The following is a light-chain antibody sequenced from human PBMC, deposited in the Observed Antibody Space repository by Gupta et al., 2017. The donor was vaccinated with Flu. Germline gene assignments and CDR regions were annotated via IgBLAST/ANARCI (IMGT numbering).Light chain of an antibody. CDR1: QNIGRY. CDR3: QQTYNTPRKTYT. CDR2: AAR. Sequence: LSASVGDRVTITCRASQNIGRYLNWYQQKPREAPKVLIYAARNLQRGVPSRFSGSGSGTEFTLTISNLQPEDLATYFCQQTYNTPRKTYTFGRGTKLEIK. V-gene: IGKV1-39*01. J-gene: IGKJ2*01.